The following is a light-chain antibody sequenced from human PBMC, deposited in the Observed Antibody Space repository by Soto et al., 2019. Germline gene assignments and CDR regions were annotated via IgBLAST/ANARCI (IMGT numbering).Light chain of an antibody. Sequence: EIALTQSQGTLSLSPGESTTLSCRASQSVRRRYLARYQQKPGQTPRLLIYGTSSRTTDIPDRFSGSGSGADFTITISRLQPEGFAVYYCQQYGSSPQALTFGGGKKVDLK. J-gene: IGKJ4*01. CDR1: QSVRRRY. V-gene: IGKV3-20*01. CDR2: GTS. CDR3: QQYGSSPQALT.